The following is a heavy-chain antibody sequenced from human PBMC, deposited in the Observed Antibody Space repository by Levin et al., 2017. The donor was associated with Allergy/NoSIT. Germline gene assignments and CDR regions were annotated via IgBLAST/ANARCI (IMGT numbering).Heavy chain of an antibody. CDR1: GGSISSSSYY. CDR2: IYYSGST. J-gene: IGHJ5*02. D-gene: IGHD6-19*01. Sequence: PSETLSLTCTVSGGSISSSSYYWGWIRQPPGKGLEWIGSIYYSGSTYYNPSLKSRVTISVDTSKNQFSLKLSSVTAADTAVYYCARRSRIAVAGRGWFDPWGQGTLVTVSS. CDR3: ARRSRIAVAGRGWFDP. V-gene: IGHV4-39*01.